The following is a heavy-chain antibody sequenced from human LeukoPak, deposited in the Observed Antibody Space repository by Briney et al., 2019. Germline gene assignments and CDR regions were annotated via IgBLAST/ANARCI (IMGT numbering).Heavy chain of an antibody. Sequence: SETLSLTCTVSGGSISSYYWSWIRQPAGKGLEWIGRIHPSGSTNYNPSLKSRVTMSVDTSKNQFSLKLSSVTAADTAVYYCARDAYYYGSGSHPVFDYWGQGTLVTVSS. V-gene: IGHV4-4*07. CDR1: GGSISSYY. CDR2: IHPSGST. J-gene: IGHJ4*02. D-gene: IGHD3-10*01. CDR3: ARDAYYYGSGSHPVFDY.